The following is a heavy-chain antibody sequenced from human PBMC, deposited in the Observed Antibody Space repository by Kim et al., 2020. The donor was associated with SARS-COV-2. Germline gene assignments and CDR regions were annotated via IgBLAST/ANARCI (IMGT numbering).Heavy chain of an antibody. CDR3: ARAFTTSRYNWFDP. Sequence: GGSLRLSCAASEFTFSSYWMHWVRQAPGKGLGWVSVINSDGSSTGYADSVKGRFTVSRDNAKNTLYLQMNSLRAEDTAVYYCARAFTTSRYNWFDPWGQG. V-gene: IGHV3-74*01. CDR2: INSDGSST. J-gene: IGHJ5*02. D-gene: IGHD3-3*01. CDR1: EFTFSSYW.